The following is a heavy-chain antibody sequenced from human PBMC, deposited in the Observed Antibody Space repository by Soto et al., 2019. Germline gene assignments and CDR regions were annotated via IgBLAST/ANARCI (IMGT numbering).Heavy chain of an antibody. Sequence: GGSLRLSCVASGITFNNYWMTWVRQAPGRGLEWVANIKRDGSEKNYVDYVKGRFTISRDNTKNSVSLQMSNLRAEDTGFYFCATRPPSERYFGVLDFWGQGTLVTVSS. J-gene: IGHJ4*02. D-gene: IGHD3-3*01. CDR2: IKRDGSEK. V-gene: IGHV3-7*02. CDR1: GITFNNYW. CDR3: ATRPPSERYFGVLDF.